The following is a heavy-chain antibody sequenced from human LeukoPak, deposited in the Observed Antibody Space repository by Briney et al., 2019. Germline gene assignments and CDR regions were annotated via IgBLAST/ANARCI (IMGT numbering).Heavy chain of an antibody. V-gene: IGHV3-48*01. CDR2: ITRSSSAR. J-gene: IGHJ4*02. CDR3: ATQWELHPAF. Sequence: PRGSLRLSCAASGFTFSSYSTNWVRQAPGKGLEWVSYITRSSSARYYAGSVKGRFTISRDNAKNSLYLQMNSLRAEDTAVYFCATQWELHPAFWGQGTLVTVSS. CDR1: GFTFSSYS. D-gene: IGHD1-26*01.